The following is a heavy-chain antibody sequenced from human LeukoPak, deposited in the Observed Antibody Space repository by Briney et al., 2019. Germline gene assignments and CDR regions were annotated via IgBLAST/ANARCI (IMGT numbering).Heavy chain of an antibody. V-gene: IGHV1-2*06. CDR1: GYTFTGYY. CDR2: INPNSGGT. CDR3: ARDFEAIPGFDY. D-gene: IGHD2-2*02. Sequence: ASVKVSCKASGYTFTGYYMHWVRQAPGQGREWMGRINPNSGGTNYAQKFQGRVTMTRDTSTSTAYMELSRLKSDDTAVYYCARDFEAIPGFDYWGQGTLVTVSS. J-gene: IGHJ4*02.